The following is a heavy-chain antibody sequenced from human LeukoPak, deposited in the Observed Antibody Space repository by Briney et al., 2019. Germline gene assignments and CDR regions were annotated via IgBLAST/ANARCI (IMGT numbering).Heavy chain of an antibody. Sequence: GESLKISCKGSGYSFTSYWIGWVRQMPGKGLEWMGNIYPDDSDTRYSPSFQGQVTISADKPISTAYLQLSSLKASDTAMYFCARRAMGYSGNYAFDYWGQGTLVTVSS. CDR3: ARRAMGYSGNYAFDY. CDR2: IYPDDSDT. J-gene: IGHJ4*02. CDR1: GYSFTSYW. V-gene: IGHV5-51*01. D-gene: IGHD1-26*01.